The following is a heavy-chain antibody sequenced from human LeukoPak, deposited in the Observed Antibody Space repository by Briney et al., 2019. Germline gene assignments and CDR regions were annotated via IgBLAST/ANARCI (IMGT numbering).Heavy chain of an antibody. V-gene: IGHV3-21*01. CDR1: GFTVSSNY. CDR3: AHLPSSGTGIVDY. J-gene: IGHJ4*02. CDR2: ISGSSSYI. D-gene: IGHD3-10*01. Sequence: PGGSLRLSCAASGFTVSSNYMNWVRQAPGKGLEWVSSISGSSSYIYYADSVKGRFTISRDNAKNSLYLQMNSLRAEDTAVYYCAHLPSSGTGIVDYWGQGTLVTVSS.